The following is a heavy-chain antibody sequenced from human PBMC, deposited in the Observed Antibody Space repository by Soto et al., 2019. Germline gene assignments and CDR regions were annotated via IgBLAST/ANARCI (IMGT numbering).Heavy chain of an antibody. Sequence: QVQLQQWGAGLLKPSETLSLTCAVYGGSFSGYYWSWIRQPPGKGLEWIGEINHSGSTNYNPSLKSRVTISVDTSKNQFSLKLSSVTAADMAVYYCARKIITMVRGVAFDYWGQGTLVTVSS. D-gene: IGHD3-10*01. CDR3: ARKIITMVRGVAFDY. CDR1: GGSFSGYY. CDR2: INHSGST. J-gene: IGHJ4*02. V-gene: IGHV4-34*01.